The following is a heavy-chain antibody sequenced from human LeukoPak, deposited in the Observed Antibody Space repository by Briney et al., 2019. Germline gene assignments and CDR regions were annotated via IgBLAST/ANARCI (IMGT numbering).Heavy chain of an antibody. CDR3: ARDNQWLVPYYFDY. D-gene: IGHD6-19*01. V-gene: IGHV3-21*01. J-gene: IGHJ4*02. CDR2: ISSSSSYI. CDR1: GFPFSSYW. Sequence: PGGSLRLSCAASGFPFSSYWMSWVRQAPGKGLEWVSSISSSSSYIYYADSVKGRFTISRDNAKNSLYLQMNSLRAEDTAVYYCARDNQWLVPYYFDYWGQGTLVTVSS.